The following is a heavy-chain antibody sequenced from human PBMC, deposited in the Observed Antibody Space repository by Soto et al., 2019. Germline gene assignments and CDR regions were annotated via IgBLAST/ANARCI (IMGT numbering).Heavy chain of an antibody. V-gene: IGHV4-39*07. Sequence: SETLSLTCTVSGGSISSSSYYWGWIRQPPGKGLEWIGSIYYSGSTYYNPSLKSRVTISVDTSKNQFSLKLSSVTAADTAVYYCARDPSPLHDYSNYFDYWGQGTLVTVSS. CDR2: IYYSGST. CDR1: GGSISSSSYY. J-gene: IGHJ4*02. D-gene: IGHD4-4*01. CDR3: ARDPSPLHDYSNYFDY.